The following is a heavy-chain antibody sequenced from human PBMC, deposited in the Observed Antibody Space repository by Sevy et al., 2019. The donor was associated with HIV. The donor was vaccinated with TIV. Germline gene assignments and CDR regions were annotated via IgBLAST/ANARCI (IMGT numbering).Heavy chain of an antibody. CDR1: GYTFSSYG. CDR3: AGEGYYYRSGTYRPPNYYGMDV. Sequence: ASVKVSCKASGYTFSSYGISWVRQAPGQGLEWMGWISDYNGYTNYAHKFQGRVTMSTETSTRTAYMELRSLRSYDTAVYFCAGEGYYYRSGTYRPPNYYGMDVWGQGTAVTVSS. CDR2: ISDYNGYT. V-gene: IGHV1-18*01. D-gene: IGHD3-10*01. J-gene: IGHJ6*02.